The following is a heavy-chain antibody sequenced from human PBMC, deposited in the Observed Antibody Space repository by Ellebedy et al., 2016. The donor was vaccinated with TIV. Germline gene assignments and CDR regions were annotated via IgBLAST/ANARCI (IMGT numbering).Heavy chain of an antibody. CDR2: INPSGGST. CDR1: GYTFTSYY. J-gene: IGHJ6*02. V-gene: IGHV1-46*01. Sequence: AASVKVSCKASGYTFTSYYMHWVRQAPGQGLEWMGIINPSGGSTSYAQKFQGRVTMTRDTSTGTVYMELSSLRSEDTAVYYCAREWLVRYYYYYYGMDVWGQGTTVTVSS. D-gene: IGHD6-19*01. CDR3: AREWLVRYYYYYYGMDV.